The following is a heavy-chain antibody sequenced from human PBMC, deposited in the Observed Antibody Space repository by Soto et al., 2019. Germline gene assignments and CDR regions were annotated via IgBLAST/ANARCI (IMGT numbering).Heavy chain of an antibody. CDR1: GGSFNSGGFY. V-gene: IGHV4-31*01. J-gene: IGHJ1*01. CDR2: IDHSGYT. Sequence: TLSLTCAVSGGSFNSGGFYWGWIRQHPGKALAWLGCIDHSGYTFYNPSLQSLMILSMHPSKNQFSLNLSSATAADTAVYFCARQQARFFYGIPYWAQCTRLTV. CDR3: ARQQARFFYGIPY. D-gene: IGHD3-3*01.